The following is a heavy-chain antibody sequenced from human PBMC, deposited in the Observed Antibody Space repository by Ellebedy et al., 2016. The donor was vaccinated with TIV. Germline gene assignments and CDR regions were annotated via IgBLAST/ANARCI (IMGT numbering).Heavy chain of an antibody. V-gene: IGHV3-20*01. Sequence: GESLKISCAASGFTFDDYGMSWVRQAPGKGLEWVSAINWNGGSTGYADSVKGRFTISRDNAKNSLYLQMNSLRAEDTALYHCARDLDPHRFTSIWDDALHIWGLGTMVTVSS. CDR1: GFTFDDYG. J-gene: IGHJ3*02. CDR3: ARDLDPHRFTSIWDDALHI. CDR2: INWNGGST. D-gene: IGHD6-13*01.